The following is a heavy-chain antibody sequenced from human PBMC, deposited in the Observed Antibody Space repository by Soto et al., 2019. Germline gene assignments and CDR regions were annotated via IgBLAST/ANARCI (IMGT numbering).Heavy chain of an antibody. CDR3: ARVNYGDYIFDY. Sequence: GSLRLSCAASGFTVSSYTMHWVRQAPGKGLEWVTLISDDGSNKYYADSVKGRFTISRDNSKNTLYLQMNSLRAEDTSVYYCARVNYGDYIFDYWGQGTLVTVSS. V-gene: IGHV3-30-3*01. D-gene: IGHD4-17*01. CDR2: ISDDGSNK. J-gene: IGHJ4*02. CDR1: GFTVSSYT.